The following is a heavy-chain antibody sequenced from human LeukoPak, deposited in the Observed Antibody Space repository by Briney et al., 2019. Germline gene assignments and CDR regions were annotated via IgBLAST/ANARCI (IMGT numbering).Heavy chain of an antibody. J-gene: IGHJ3*02. CDR1: GFTFSGYY. Sequence: GGSLRLSCAASGFTFSGYYMSWIRQAPGKGLEWVSYISSSGNTKYYADSVKGRFTISRDNAKNSLYLQMNSLRAEDTAVYYCATQKNDFWSGSSYDAFDIWGQGTMVIVSS. CDR2: ISSSGNTK. CDR3: ATQKNDFWSGSSYDAFDI. D-gene: IGHD3-3*01. V-gene: IGHV3-11*01.